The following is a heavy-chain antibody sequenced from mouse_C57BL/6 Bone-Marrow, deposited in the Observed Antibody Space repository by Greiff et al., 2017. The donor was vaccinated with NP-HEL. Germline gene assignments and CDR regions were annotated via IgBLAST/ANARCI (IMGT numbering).Heavy chain of an antibody. CDR2: IYPRSGNT. J-gene: IGHJ3*01. V-gene: IGHV1-81*01. CDR1: GYTFTSYG. D-gene: IGHD1-1*01. CDR3: GRIYYGSPFAY. Sequence: QVQLQQSGAELARPGASVKLSCKASGYTFTSYGISWVKQRPGQGLEWIGEIYPRSGNTYYNEKFKGKATLTADKSSSTAYMELRSLTSGDSAVYFGGRIYYGSPFAYWGQGTLVTVSA.